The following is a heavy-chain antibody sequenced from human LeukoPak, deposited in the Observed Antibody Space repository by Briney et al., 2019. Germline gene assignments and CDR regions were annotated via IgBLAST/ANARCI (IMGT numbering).Heavy chain of an antibody. CDR3: ARVGRDY. Sequence: PGRSLRLSCATSGSTLDDYAMHWVRQAPGKGLEWVSSISSSSSYIYYADSVKGRFTISRDNAKNSLYLQTNSLRAEDMAVYYCARVGRDYWGQGTLVTVSS. CDR2: ISSSSSYI. D-gene: IGHD1-26*01. V-gene: IGHV3-21*01. J-gene: IGHJ4*02. CDR1: GSTLDDYA.